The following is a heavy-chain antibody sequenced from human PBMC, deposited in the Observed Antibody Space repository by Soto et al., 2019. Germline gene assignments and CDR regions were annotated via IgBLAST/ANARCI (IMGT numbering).Heavy chain of an antibody. CDR3: ARIAAARTNIDY. J-gene: IGHJ4*02. D-gene: IGHD6-13*01. CDR1: GGSISSSNW. V-gene: IGHV4-4*02. Sequence: QVQLQKSAQGLVKPSGTLSLTCAVSGGSISSSNWWSWVRQPPGKGLEWIGEICHSGSTNDHPPLTGRDHISLDKSENQFSPELSSVTAADPAVYYCARIAAARTNIDYWGQGTLVTVSS. CDR2: ICHSGST.